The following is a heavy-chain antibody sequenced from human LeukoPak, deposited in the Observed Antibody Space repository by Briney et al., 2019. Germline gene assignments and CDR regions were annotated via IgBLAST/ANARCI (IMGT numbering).Heavy chain of an antibody. D-gene: IGHD2-2*02. CDR2: ISSSSSTI. CDR3: ARDFFPRFEIEGCSSTSCYSSY. V-gene: IGHV3-48*01. J-gene: IGHJ4*02. Sequence: GGSLRLSCAASGFTFSSYSMNWVRQAPGKGLEWVSYISSSSSTIYYADSVKGRFTISRDNAKNSLYLQMNSLRAEDTAVYYCARDFFPRFEIEGCSSTSCYSSYWGQGTLVTVSS. CDR1: GFTFSSYS.